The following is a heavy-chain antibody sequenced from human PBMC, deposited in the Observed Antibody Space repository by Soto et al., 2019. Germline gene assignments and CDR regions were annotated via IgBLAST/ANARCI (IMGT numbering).Heavy chain of an antibody. J-gene: IGHJ6*02. CDR3: AKALWFGELYGMDV. CDR2: ISYDGSNK. D-gene: IGHD3-10*01. V-gene: IGHV3-30*18. Sequence: QVQLVESGGGVVQPGRSPRLSCAASGFTFSSYGMHWVRQAPGKGLEWVAVISYDGSNKYYADSVKGRFTISRDNSKNTLYLQMNSLRAEDTAVYYCAKALWFGELYGMDVWGQGTTVTVSS. CDR1: GFTFSSYG.